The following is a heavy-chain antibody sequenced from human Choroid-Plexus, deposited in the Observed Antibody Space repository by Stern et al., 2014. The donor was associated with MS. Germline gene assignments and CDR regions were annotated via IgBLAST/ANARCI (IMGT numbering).Heavy chain of an antibody. J-gene: IGHJ4*02. Sequence: DVQLVDPGGGLVQPGGSLRLSCAASGFTFSSYIMNWVRQAPGKGLGWVSYISSGSSTIFYADSVKGRFTISRDNAKNSLFLQMNSLRAEDTAVYYCARWGVYSFDYWGQGTLVTVSS. CDR2: ISSGSSTI. V-gene: IGHV3-48*01. CDR3: ARWGVYSFDY. CDR1: GFTFSSYI. D-gene: IGHD2-8*01.